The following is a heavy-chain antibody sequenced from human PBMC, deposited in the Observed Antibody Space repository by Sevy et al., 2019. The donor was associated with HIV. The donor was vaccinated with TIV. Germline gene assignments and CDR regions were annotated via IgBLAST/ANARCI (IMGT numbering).Heavy chain of an antibody. Sequence: GGSLRLSCTVTGFTFSGFSFSHYSVNWVRQAPGRGLEWVSSISYNSNFILYADPVKGRFTISRDDAKNSLFLLMDRLRADDTAMYYCALTNSADYYDSGAFHLWGRGTMVTVSS. D-gene: IGHD3-22*01. CDR3: ALTNSADYYDSGAFHL. CDR2: ISYNSNFI. J-gene: IGHJ3*01. V-gene: IGHV3-21*06. CDR1: GFSFSHYS.